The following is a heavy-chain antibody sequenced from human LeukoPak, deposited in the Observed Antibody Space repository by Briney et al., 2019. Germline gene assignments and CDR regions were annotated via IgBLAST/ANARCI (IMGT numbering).Heavy chain of an antibody. D-gene: IGHD2-2*01. CDR3: ARHIVVVPAAIVDGMDV. Sequence: SETLSLTCTVSGGSISSYYWSWIRQPPGKGLEWIGYICYSGSTNYNPSLKSRVTISVDTSKNQFSLKLSSVTAADTAVYYCARHIVVVPAAIVDGMDVWGQGTTVTVSS. V-gene: IGHV4-59*08. CDR1: GGSISSYY. J-gene: IGHJ6*02. CDR2: ICYSGST.